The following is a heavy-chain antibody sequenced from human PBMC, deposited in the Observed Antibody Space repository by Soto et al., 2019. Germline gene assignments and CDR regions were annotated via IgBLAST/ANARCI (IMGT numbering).Heavy chain of an antibody. CDR3: TTALGRVPTIT. J-gene: IGHJ4*02. D-gene: IGHD5-12*01. CDR1: GFTFSTSI. CDR2: ITSSSCHM. V-gene: IGHV3-21*06. Sequence: GALRLSCAASGFTFSTSIMNWVRQAPGTGLEWVSSITSSSCHMFYADSVKGRFTISRDNARNSLYLQMNSLRAEDTAIYYCTTALGRVPTITWGQVTLVTVS.